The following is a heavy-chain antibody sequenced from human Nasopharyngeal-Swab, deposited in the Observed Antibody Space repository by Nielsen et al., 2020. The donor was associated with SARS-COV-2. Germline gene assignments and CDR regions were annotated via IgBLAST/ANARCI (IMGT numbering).Heavy chain of an antibody. CDR3: ARAEFTPNLGYYGSGSAASD. D-gene: IGHD3-10*01. CDR2: IYHSGST. Sequence: SETLSLTCAVSGGSISSSNWWSWVRQPPGKGLEWIGEIYHSGSTNYNPSLKSRVTISVDKSKNQFSLKLSSVTAADTAVYYCARAEFTPNLGYYGSGSAASDWGQGTLVTVSS. J-gene: IGHJ4*02. V-gene: IGHV4-4*02. CDR1: GGSISSSNW.